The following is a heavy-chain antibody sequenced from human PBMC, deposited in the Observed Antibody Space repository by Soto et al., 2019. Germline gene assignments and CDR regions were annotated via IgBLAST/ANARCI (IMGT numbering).Heavy chain of an antibody. Sequence: EVQLVESGGGLVQPGGSLKLSCVASEFTFSDSGMHWVRQASGKGLEWVGRIRTKANSYATDYAASVKGRFTISRDDSKNTTYLQMNSLKTEDTAVYYCTRNGDYVWGMDVWGQGTTVTVSS. V-gene: IGHV3-73*02. D-gene: IGHD4-17*01. J-gene: IGHJ6*02. CDR3: TRNGDYVWGMDV. CDR1: EFTFSDSG. CDR2: IRTKANSYAT.